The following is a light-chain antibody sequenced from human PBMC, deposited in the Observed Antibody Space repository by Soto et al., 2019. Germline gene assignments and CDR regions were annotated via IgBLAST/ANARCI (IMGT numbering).Light chain of an antibody. CDR1: QSVGNN. Sequence: EIVLTQSPATLSVSPGERATLSCRASQSVGNNFAWYQQKPGQAPRLLIFATSTRATGVPARFSGSGSGTEFPLTISSLQYEDFAVYYCQQYGDWPLTFGGGAKVEIE. J-gene: IGKJ4*01. V-gene: IGKV3-15*01. CDR2: ATS. CDR3: QQYGDWPLT.